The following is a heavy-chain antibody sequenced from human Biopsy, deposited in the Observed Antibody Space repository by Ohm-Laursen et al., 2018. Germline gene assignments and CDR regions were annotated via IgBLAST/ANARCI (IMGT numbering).Heavy chain of an antibody. CDR2: ISSYNGNT. D-gene: IGHD6-13*01. Sequence: ATVTLFCKASGYMFTNYGISWVRQAPGHGLEWMGWISSYNGNTNYAQKVLGRVTVTTDTSTNTAYMELRSLKSDDTALYYCARDTAASGVGLIDYWGQGTLVTVSS. J-gene: IGHJ4*02. V-gene: IGHV1-18*01. CDR1: GYMFTNYG. CDR3: ARDTAASGVGLIDY.